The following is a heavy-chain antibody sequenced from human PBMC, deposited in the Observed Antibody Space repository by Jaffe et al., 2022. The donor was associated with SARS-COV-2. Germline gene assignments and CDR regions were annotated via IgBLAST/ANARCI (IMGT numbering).Heavy chain of an antibody. CDR2: ISGSGGST. CDR3: AKLGYCSSTSCYTHAFDI. D-gene: IGHD2-2*02. V-gene: IGHV3-23*01. Sequence: EVQLLESGGGLVQPGGSLRLSCAASGFTFSSYAMSWVRQAPGKGLEWVSAISGSGGSTYYADSVKGRFTISRDNSKNTLYLQMNSLRAEDTAVYYCAKLGYCSSTSCYTHAFDIWGQGTMVTVSS. J-gene: IGHJ3*02. CDR1: GFTFSSYA.